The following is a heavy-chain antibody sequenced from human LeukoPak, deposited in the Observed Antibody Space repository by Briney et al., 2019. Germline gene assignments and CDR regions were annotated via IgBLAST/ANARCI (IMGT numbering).Heavy chain of an antibody. J-gene: IGHJ6*03. CDR1: GGTFSSYA. V-gene: IGHV1-69*05. Sequence: GASVKVSCKASGGTFSSYAISWVRQAPGQGLEWMGGIIPIFGTANYAQKFQGRVTITTDESTSTAYMELSSLRSEDTAVYYCARERPYGGNPDAPNYYMDVWAKGPRSPSP. CDR2: IIPIFGTA. D-gene: IGHD4-23*01. CDR3: ARERPYGGNPDAPNYYMDV.